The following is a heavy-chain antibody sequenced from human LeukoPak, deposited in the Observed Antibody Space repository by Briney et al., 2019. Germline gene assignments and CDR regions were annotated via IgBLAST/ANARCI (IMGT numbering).Heavy chain of an antibody. V-gene: IGHV3-21*06. CDR3: ARDDYYDVGGYADGGFDI. CDR2: ITSSGSHI. CDR1: DFAFSSYC. D-gene: IGHD3-22*01. Sequence: GGSLRLSCAASDFAFSSYCMNWLRQPPGKGLEWVSSITSSGSHIHYADSVKGRFTVSRDNAKNTLYLQMNSLRTEDTAVYYCARDDYYDVGGYADGGFDIWGQGTMVTVSS. J-gene: IGHJ3*02.